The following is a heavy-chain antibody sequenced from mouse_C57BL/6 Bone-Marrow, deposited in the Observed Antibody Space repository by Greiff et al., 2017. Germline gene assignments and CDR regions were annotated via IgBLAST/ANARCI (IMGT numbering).Heavy chain of an antibody. CDR2: INPNNGGT. D-gene: IGHD3-2*02. CDR1: GYTFTDYN. CDR3: ARNRDSSGYYAMDY. V-gene: IGHV1-18*01. Sequence: VQLQQSGPELVKPGASVKIPCKASGYTFTDYNMDWVKQSHGKSLEWIGDINPNNGGTYYNQKFKGKATLTVDKSSSTAYMELRSLTSEDTAVYYCARNRDSSGYYAMDYWGQGTSVTVSS. J-gene: IGHJ4*01.